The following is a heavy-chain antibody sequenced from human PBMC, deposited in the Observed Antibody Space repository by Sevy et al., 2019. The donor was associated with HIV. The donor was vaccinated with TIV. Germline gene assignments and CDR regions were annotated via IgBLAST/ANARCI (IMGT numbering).Heavy chain of an antibody. CDR3: VREGLGGYSYSLDC. J-gene: IGHJ4*02. CDR2: MKEDGSEK. CDR1: GFSFSSYW. V-gene: IGHV3-7*01. D-gene: IGHD5-18*01. Sequence: GGSLKFSCAASGFSFSSYWMSWVRQAPGKGLEWVATMKEDGSEKYYVDSVEGRFTISRDNAKNSLYLQMNSLRAEDTAVYFCVREGLGGYSYSLDCWGQRALVTVSS.